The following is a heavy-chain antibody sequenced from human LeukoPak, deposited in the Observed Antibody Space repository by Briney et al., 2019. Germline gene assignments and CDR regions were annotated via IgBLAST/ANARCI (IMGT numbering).Heavy chain of an antibody. CDR1: GFTFISYW. CDR3: FTSLHDALDI. J-gene: IGHJ3*02. CDR2: IKSKTDGGTT. D-gene: IGHD2-15*01. V-gene: IGHV3-15*01. Sequence: GGSLRLSCVASGFTFISYWMTWVRQAPGKGLEWVGRIKSKTDGGTTDYAAPVKGRFTISRHDSKNTLYLQMNSLKNEDTAVYYCFTSLHDALDIWGQGTMVTVSS.